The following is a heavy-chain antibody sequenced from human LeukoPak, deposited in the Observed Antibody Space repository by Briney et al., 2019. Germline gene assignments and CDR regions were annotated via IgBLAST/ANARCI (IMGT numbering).Heavy chain of an antibody. CDR3: ASIAVAGVIPYYYGMDV. Sequence: SQTLSLTCAVSGGSISSGGYSWSWIRQPPGKGLEWIGYIYHSGSTYYNPSLKSRVTISVDTSKNQFSLKLSSVTAADTAVYYCASIAVAGVIPYYYGMDVWGQGTTVTVSS. J-gene: IGHJ6*02. D-gene: IGHD6-19*01. CDR2: IYHSGST. CDR1: GGSISSGGYS. V-gene: IGHV4-30-2*02.